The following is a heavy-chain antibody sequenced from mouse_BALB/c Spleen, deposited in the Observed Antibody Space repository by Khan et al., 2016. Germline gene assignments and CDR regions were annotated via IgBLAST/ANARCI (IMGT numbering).Heavy chain of an antibody. CDR1: GFTFSDYY. Sequence: EVELVESGGGLVKPGGSLKLSCAASGFTFSDYYMYWVRQTPEKRLEWVATISDGGSYTYYPDSVKGRFIIFRDNVKNNLYLQMSSLKSEDTAMYYCARGGYDGYVDYWGQGTTLTVSS. J-gene: IGHJ2*01. CDR2: ISDGGSYT. V-gene: IGHV5-4*02. D-gene: IGHD2-14*01. CDR3: ARGGYDGYVDY.